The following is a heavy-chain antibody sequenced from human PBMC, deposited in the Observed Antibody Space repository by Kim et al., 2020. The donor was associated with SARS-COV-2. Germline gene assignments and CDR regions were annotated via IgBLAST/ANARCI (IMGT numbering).Heavy chain of an antibody. CDR3: ARDGVDTAMDHYYYYGMDV. D-gene: IGHD5-18*01. V-gene: IGHV3-21*01. Sequence: GGSLRLSCAASGFTFSSYSMNWVRQAPGKGLEWVSSISSSSSYIYYADSVKGRFTISRDNAKNSLYLQMNSLRAEDTAVYYCARDGVDTAMDHYYYYGMDVWGQGTTVTVSS. CDR2: ISSSSSYI. J-gene: IGHJ6*02. CDR1: GFTFSSYS.